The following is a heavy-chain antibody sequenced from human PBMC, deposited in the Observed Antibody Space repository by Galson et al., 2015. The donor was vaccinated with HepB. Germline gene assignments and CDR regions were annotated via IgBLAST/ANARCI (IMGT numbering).Heavy chain of an antibody. J-gene: IGHJ6*02. V-gene: IGHV3-23*01. Sequence: SLRLSCAASGFTFSSYAMRWVRQAPGKGLDWVSTITESGGDTNYADSVKGRFTISRDNSKNTLYLQMNSLRAEDTAVYYCAKGCGGDCDKAYGMDVWCQGTTVTVTS. CDR3: AKGCGGDCDKAYGMDV. CDR1: GFTFSSYA. D-gene: IGHD2-21*02. CDR2: ITESGGDT.